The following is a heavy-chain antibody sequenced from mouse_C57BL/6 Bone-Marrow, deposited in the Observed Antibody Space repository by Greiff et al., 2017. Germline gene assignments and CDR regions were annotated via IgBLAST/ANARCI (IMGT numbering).Heavy chain of an antibody. CDR3: ARDPLLAY. V-gene: IGHV7-1*01. J-gene: IGHJ3*01. CDR1: GFTFSDFY. Sequence: EVMLVESGGGLVQSGRSLRLSCATSGFTFSDFYMEWVRQAPGKGLEWIAASRNKANDYTTEYSASVKGRFIVSRDTSQSILYLQMNALRAEDTAIYYCARDPLLAYWGQGTLVTVSA. D-gene: IGHD6-1*01. CDR2: SRNKANDYTT.